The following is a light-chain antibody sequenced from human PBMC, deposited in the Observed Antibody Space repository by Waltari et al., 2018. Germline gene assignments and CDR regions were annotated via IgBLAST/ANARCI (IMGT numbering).Light chain of an antibody. V-gene: IGLV2-23*02. CDR3: CSFAGTYTWV. CDR2: ELN. Sequence: QSALTQPASVSGSPGQSITISCTGTRNDVGRNNLVSWYQQHPGKAPKVIIYELNKRPSVFSKRFSGSKSGNTASLTISGLQAEDEADYYCCSFAGTYTWVFGGGTKLTVL. CDR1: RNDVGRNNL. J-gene: IGLJ3*02.